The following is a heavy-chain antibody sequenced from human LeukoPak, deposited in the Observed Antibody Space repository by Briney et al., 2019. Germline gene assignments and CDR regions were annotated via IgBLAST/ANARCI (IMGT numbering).Heavy chain of an antibody. CDR1: GYTFTGYY. CDR3: ARQYYDFWSGYFPDYYYYYYMDV. CDR2: INPDSGGT. V-gene: IGHV1-2*02. D-gene: IGHD3-3*01. J-gene: IGHJ6*03. Sequence: GASLTVSCTASGYTFTGYYMHWVRQAPGQGLEWMGWINPDSGGTNYAQKFQGRVTMTRDTSISTAYMELSRLRSDDTAVYYCARQYYDFWSGYFPDYYYYYYMDVWGKGTTVTVSS.